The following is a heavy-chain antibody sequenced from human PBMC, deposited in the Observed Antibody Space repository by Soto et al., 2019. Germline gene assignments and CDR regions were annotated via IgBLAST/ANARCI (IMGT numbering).Heavy chain of an antibody. CDR2: IYHSGST. Sequence: PSETLSLTCAVSGGSISSVCYSWSWIRQPPGKGLEWIGYIYHSGSTYYNPSLKSRVTISVDRSKNQFSLKLSSVTAADTAVYYCARAPGYSGNWFDPWGQGTLVTVSS. V-gene: IGHV4-30-2*01. J-gene: IGHJ5*02. CDR3: ARAPGYSGNWFDP. CDR1: GGSISSVCYS. D-gene: IGHD5-12*01.